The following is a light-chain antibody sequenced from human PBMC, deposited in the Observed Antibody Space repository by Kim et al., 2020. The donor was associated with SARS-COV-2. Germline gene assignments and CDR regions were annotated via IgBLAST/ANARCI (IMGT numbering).Light chain of an antibody. CDR3: QVWDSDSDHWV. Sequence: APRRMAWRTCGGDHSGSKSVKWYQQKPGQAPVLVIYNDSDRPSGIPERFSGSNFGDTATLTISRVAAGDEADYYCQVWDSDSDHWVFGGGTQLTVL. CDR1: HSGSKS. CDR2: NDS. J-gene: IGLJ2*01. V-gene: IGLV3-21*04.